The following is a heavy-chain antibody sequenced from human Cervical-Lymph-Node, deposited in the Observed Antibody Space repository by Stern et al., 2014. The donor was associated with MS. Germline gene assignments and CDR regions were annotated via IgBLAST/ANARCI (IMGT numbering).Heavy chain of an antibody. J-gene: IGHJ4*02. CDR3: ARQVRD. Sequence: VQLVESGPGLVKPSETLSLTCTVSGGSVSSDAYYWSWIRQPPGKGLEWIGYIYYSGSTSYNPSLKSRVTMSVDAAKNQFSLRLSSVTAADTAMYYCARQVRDWGQGTLVTVSS. CDR2: IYYSGST. CDR1: GGSVSSDAYY. V-gene: IGHV4-61*08.